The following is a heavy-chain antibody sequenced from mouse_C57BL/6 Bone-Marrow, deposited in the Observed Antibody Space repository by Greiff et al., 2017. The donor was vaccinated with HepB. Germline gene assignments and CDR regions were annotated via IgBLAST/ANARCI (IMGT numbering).Heavy chain of an antibody. J-gene: IGHJ3*01. CDR1: GYTFTSYW. V-gene: IGHV1-50*01. CDR2: IDPSDSYT. D-gene: IGHD2-4*01. Sequence: QVQLQQPGAELVKPGASVKLSCKASGYTFTSYWMQWVKQRPGQGLEWIGEIDPSDSYTNYNQKFKGKATLTVDTSSSTAYMQLSSLTSEDSAVDYCAFYDYDPAWFAYWGQGTLVTVSA. CDR3: AFYDYDPAWFAY.